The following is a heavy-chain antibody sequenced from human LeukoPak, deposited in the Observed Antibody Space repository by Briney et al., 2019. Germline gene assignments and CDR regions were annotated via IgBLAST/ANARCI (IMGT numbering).Heavy chain of an antibody. V-gene: IGHV3-7*01. CDR3: ARAFYSYGPGNAFDI. Sequence: GGSLRLSCAASGFTFSSYWMTWVRQAPGKGLEWVANIIQGGGEKYYVDSVKGRFTISRDDAKNSLYLQMNSLRAEDTAVYYCARAFYSYGPGNAFDIWGQGTMVTVSS. J-gene: IGHJ3*02. CDR2: IIQGGGEK. D-gene: IGHD5-18*01. CDR1: GFTFSSYW.